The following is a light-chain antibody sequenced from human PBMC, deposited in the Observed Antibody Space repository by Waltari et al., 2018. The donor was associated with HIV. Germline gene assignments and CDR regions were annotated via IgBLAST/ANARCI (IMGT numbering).Light chain of an antibody. CDR1: ALPKQY. CDR3: QSADSSGTWG. J-gene: IGLJ3*02. Sequence: SYELTQPPSVSVSPGQTARITCSGDALPKQYAYWYHQKPGQAPVLVIYKDTERPSGIPERFAGSSSGTTVTLTISGVQAEDEADYYSQSADSSGTWGFGGGTKLTVL. CDR2: KDT. V-gene: IGLV3-25*03.